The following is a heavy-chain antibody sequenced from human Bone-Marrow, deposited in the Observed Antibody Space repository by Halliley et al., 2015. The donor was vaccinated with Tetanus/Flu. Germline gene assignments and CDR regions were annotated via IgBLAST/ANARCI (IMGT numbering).Heavy chain of an antibody. V-gene: IGHV1-3*01. J-gene: IGHJ6*02. CDR3: ARGFRGMDV. Sequence: PGQRPEWMGWMHAGNGNTQYSRNFQGRLIITTDTSASTAYMELSNLKSEDTAVYYCARGFRGMDVWGQGTTVTVS. CDR2: MHAGNGNT. D-gene: IGHD3-10*01.